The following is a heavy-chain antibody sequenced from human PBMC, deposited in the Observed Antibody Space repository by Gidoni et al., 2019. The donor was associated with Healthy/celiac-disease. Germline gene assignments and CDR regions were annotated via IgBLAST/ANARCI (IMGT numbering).Heavy chain of an antibody. CDR3: ARGYCSGGSCYSLKSYYYYGMDV. CDR2: IIPIFGTA. J-gene: IGHJ6*02. CDR1: GGTFSSYA. V-gene: IGHV1-69*01. D-gene: IGHD2-15*01. Sequence: QVQLVQSGAEVKKPGSSVKVSCKASGGTFSSYAISWVRQAPGQGLEWMGGIIPIFGTANYAQKFQGRVTITADESTSTAYMELSSLRSEDTAVYYCARGYCSGGSCYSLKSYYYYGMDVWGQGTTVTVSS.